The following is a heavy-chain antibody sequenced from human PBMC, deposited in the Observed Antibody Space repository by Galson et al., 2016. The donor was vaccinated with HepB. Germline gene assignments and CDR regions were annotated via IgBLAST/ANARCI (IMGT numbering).Heavy chain of an antibody. J-gene: IGHJ4*02. CDR3: ARGRVVATINTPLDY. CDR1: GYTFISYH. D-gene: IGHD5-12*01. V-gene: IGHV1-46*01. CDR2: INPSGGSR. Sequence: SVKVSCKASGYTFISYHMHWVRQAPGQGLEWMGIINPSGGSRSYAQKFQGRVTMTRDTSTSTVYMELSSLRSEDTAVCYCARGRVVATINTPLDYWGQGTLVTVSS.